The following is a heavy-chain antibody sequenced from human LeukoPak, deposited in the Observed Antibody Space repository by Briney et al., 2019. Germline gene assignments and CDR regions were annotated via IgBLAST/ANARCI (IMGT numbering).Heavy chain of an antibody. J-gene: IGHJ5*02. CDR2: IRYDGSGE. CDR3: AKDLSAYCSGGSCYPNWFDP. Sequence: GGSLRLSCAASGFTFSSYGMHWVRQAPGKGLEWVAFIRYDGSGEHYADSVKGRFTISRDNSKNTLYLQMNTLRPEDTAVYYCAKDLSAYCSGGSCYPNWFDPWGQGTLVTVSS. D-gene: IGHD2-15*01. V-gene: IGHV3-30*02. CDR1: GFTFSSYG.